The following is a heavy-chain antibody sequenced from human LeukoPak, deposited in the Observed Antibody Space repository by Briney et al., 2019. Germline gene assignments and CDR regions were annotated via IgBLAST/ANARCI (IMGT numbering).Heavy chain of an antibody. CDR2: ISSSGSII. D-gene: IGHD3-16*02. J-gene: IGHJ4*02. V-gene: IGHV3-48*03. CDR1: GFTFSSDE. Sequence: GSLRVSRAASGFTFSSDEISWVRQAPRKGRGRVSYISSSGSIIYYAESVKGRFTIPRDNDKNSLYLQMNSLRAEDTAVYYCARAYTFGGVIVAFDYWGQGNLVTVSS. CDR3: ARAYTFGGVIVAFDY.